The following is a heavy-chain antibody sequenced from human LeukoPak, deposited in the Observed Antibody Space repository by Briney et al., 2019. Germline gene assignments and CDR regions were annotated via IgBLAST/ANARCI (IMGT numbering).Heavy chain of an antibody. D-gene: IGHD5-18*01. CDR2: IKQDGSEK. J-gene: IGHJ4*02. CDR1: GFIFSSYS. CDR3: AVRGYSYGSFDY. V-gene: IGHV3-7*01. Sequence: GGSLRLSCAASGFIFSSYSMDWVRQAPGKGLEWVANIKQDGSEKYYVDSVKGRFTISRDNAKNSLYPQMNSLRAEDTAVYYCAVRGYSYGSFDYWGQGTLVTVSS.